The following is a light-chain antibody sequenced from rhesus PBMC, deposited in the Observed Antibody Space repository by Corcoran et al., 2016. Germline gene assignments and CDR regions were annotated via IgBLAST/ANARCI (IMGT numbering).Light chain of an antibody. Sequence: DIQMTQSPSSLSASVGDKVTITCRASQGISSWLAWYPQTPGNAPKLLIYKASSLQSGVPSRFSGRGSGTDFTLTISSLQPEDFATYYCLQYSSSPFTFGPGTKLDIK. J-gene: IGKJ3*01. V-gene: IGKV1-22*01. CDR1: QGISSW. CDR2: KAS. CDR3: LQYSSSPFT.